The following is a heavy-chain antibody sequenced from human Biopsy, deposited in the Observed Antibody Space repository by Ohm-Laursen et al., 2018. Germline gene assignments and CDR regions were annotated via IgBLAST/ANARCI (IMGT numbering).Heavy chain of an antibody. V-gene: IGHV1-2*02. Sequence: ASVKVSCKASAYSFGDHRIHWVRQAPGQGLEWMGWIDPKSGGTNYAQKFQGRVTMTRDTPISTTYVELRRLTSDDTAVFYCARELGDFWGGRQFDFWGQGTLVTVSS. CDR3: ARELGDFWGGRQFDF. J-gene: IGHJ5*01. CDR2: IDPKSGGT. D-gene: IGHD3-3*01. CDR1: AYSFGDHR.